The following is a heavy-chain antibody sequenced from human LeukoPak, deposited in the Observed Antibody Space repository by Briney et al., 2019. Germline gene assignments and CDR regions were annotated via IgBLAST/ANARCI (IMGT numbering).Heavy chain of an antibody. CDR2: IYPGDSDT. V-gene: IGHV5-51*01. D-gene: IGHD3-22*01. CDR3: ARQSYYYDSSGYYYGPFDY. J-gene: IGHJ4*02. Sequence: GESLKISCKGSGYSFTSYWIGWVRQMPGKGLEWMGIIYPGDSDTRYSPSFQGQVTISADKSISTAYLQWSSLKASDTAMYYCARQSYYYDSSGYYYGPFDYWGQGTLVTVSS. CDR1: GYSFTSYW.